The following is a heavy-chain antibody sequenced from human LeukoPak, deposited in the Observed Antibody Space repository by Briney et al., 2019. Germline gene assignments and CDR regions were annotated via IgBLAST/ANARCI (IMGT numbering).Heavy chain of an antibody. J-gene: IGHJ3*02. CDR2: IIPIFGTA. V-gene: IGHV1-69*05. D-gene: IGHD3-10*01. CDR1: GGTFSSYA. CDR3: ARAGYYGSGRYTRFDAFDI. Sequence: ASVKVSCKASGGTFSSYAIIWVRQAPGQGLEWMGGIIPIFGTANYAQKFQGRVTITTDESTSTAYMELSSLRSEDTAVYYCARAGYYGSGRYTRFDAFDIWGQGTMVTVSS.